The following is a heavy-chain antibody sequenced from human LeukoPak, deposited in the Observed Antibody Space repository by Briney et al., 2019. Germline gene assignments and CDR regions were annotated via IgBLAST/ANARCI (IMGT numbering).Heavy chain of an antibody. D-gene: IGHD7-27*01. Sequence: PGGSLGLSWAASGFTFVSYWMHWVRQAPGKGLMWVSRINNDGSGTVYADSVEGRFTISRDNAKNTVYLQMNSLRADDTAVYYCVRGLLGPDYWGQGTQVTVSS. CDR1: GFTFVSYW. CDR3: VRGLLGPDY. V-gene: IGHV3-74*01. CDR2: INNDGSGT. J-gene: IGHJ4*02.